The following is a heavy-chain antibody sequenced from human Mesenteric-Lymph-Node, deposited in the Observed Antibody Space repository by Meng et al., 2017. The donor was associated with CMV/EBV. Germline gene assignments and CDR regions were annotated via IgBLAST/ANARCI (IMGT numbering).Heavy chain of an antibody. Sequence: GESLKISCAASGFTVSSNYMSWVRQAPGKGLEWVSAISGSGGSTYYADSVKGRFTISRDNSKNTLYLQMNSLRAEDTAVYYCAKCLGTEGAYYYYYGMDVWGQGTTVTVSS. CDR2: ISGSGGST. V-gene: IGHV3-23*01. CDR3: AKCLGTEGAYYYYYGMDV. D-gene: IGHD3-16*01. CDR1: GFTVSSNY. J-gene: IGHJ6*02.